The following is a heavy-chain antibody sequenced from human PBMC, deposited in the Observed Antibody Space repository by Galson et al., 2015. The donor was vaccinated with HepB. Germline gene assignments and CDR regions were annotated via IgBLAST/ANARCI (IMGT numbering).Heavy chain of an antibody. CDR2: ISYDGINK. V-gene: IGHV3-30-3*01. D-gene: IGHD3-9*01. CDR3: AKDRGTWFDSYYYGMDV. CDR1: GFTTSMFA. J-gene: IGHJ6*02. Sequence: SLRLSCAASGFTTSMFAVHWVRQAPGKGLEWVSRISYDGINKYYIDSVKGRFTISRDNAKNTLFLQMSSLRAEDTAVYYCAKDRGTWFDSYYYGMDVWGQGTTVIVSS.